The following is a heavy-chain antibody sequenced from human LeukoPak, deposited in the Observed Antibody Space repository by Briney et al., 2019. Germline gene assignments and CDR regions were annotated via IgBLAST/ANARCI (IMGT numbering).Heavy chain of an antibody. V-gene: IGHV1-69*05. Sequence: SVKVSCKASGYTFTSYGISWVRQAPGQGLEWMGGIIPIFGTANYAQKFQGRVTISTDESTSTAYMELSSLRSEDTAVYYCAIGSGSSYYYFDYWGQGTLVTVSS. CDR1: GYTFTSYG. D-gene: IGHD3-10*01. CDR3: AIGSGSSYYYFDY. J-gene: IGHJ4*02. CDR2: IIPIFGTA.